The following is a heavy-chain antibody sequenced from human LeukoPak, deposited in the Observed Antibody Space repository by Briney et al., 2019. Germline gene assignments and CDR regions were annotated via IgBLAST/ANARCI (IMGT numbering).Heavy chain of an antibody. D-gene: IGHD3-10*01. CDR1: GLTFRTYR. V-gene: IGHV3-48*01. CDR2: ISGSGNSV. J-gene: IGHJ4*02. Sequence: PGGSLRLSCAASGLTFRTYRMNWVRQAPGKGLEWVSYISGSGNSVYYADSVKGRFTISRDNSKNTLYLQINSLRAEDTAVYFCARGSGYYYASGSYCRLYYFDYWGQGTLVTASS. CDR3: ARGSGYYYASGSYCRLYYFDY.